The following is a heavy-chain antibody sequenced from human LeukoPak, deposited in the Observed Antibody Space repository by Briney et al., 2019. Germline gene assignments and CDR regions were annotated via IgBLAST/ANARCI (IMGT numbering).Heavy chain of an antibody. V-gene: IGHV3-30-3*01. D-gene: IGHD2-15*01. CDR1: GLTFSSYA. CDR2: VSYDGSNK. Sequence: GGSLRLSCAASGLTFSSYAMHWVRQAPGKGLEWVAVVSYDGSNKYYADSVKGRFTISRDNSKNTLYLQMNSLRAEDTAVYYCARDLTPYYYYYGMDVWAKGPRSPSP. J-gene: IGHJ6*02. CDR3: ARDLTPYYYYYGMDV.